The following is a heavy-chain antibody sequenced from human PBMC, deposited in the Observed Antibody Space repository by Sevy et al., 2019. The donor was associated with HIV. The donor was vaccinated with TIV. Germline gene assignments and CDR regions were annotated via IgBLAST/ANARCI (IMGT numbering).Heavy chain of an antibody. CDR1: GFTFSSYV. Sequence: GGSLRLSCAASGFTFSSYVMSWVRQAPGKGLEWVSAISGSGGSTYYADSVKGRFTISRDNSKNTLYLQMNSLRAEDTAVYYCAKGGYCSGGSCYVAAFDIWGQGTMVTVSS. D-gene: IGHD2-15*01. CDR3: AKGGYCSGGSCYVAAFDI. CDR2: ISGSGGST. J-gene: IGHJ3*02. V-gene: IGHV3-23*01.